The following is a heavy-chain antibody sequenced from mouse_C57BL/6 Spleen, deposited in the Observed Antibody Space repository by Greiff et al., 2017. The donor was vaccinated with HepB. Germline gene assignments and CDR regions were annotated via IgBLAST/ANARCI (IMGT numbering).Heavy chain of an antibody. V-gene: IGHV5-17*01. Sequence: DVHLVESGGGLVKPGGSLKLSCAASGFTFSDYGMHWVRQAPEKGLEWVAYISSGSSTIYYADTVTGRFTISRDNAKNTLFLQMTSLRSEDTAMYYCARGYDGYYRYAMDYWGQGTSVTVSS. CDR1: GFTFSDYG. D-gene: IGHD2-3*01. J-gene: IGHJ4*01. CDR3: ARGYDGYYRYAMDY. CDR2: ISSGSSTI.